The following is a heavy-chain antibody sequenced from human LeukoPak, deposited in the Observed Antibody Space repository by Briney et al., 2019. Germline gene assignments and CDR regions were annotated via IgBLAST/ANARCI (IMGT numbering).Heavy chain of an antibody. J-gene: IGHJ4*02. CDR2: IYYSGST. CDR1: GGSISSSSYY. V-gene: IGHV4-39*07. CDR3: ARAPQTTIWGYYSYFDY. Sequence: PSETLSLTCTVSGGSISSSSYYWGWIRQPPGKGLEWIGSIYYSGSTYYDPSLKSRVTISVDTSKNQFSLKLSSVTAADTAVYYCARAPQTTIWGYYSYFDYWGQGTLVTVSS. D-gene: IGHD3-9*01.